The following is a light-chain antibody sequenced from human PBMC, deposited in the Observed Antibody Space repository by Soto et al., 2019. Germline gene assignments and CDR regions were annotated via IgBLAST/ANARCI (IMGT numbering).Light chain of an antibody. V-gene: IGKV3-11*01. Sequence: EIVLTQSPATLSLSPGERATLSCRASQSVSSYLAWYQQKPGQAPRLLIYDASNRATGIPARFSGSGSGTDFTLAICSLDPDDFAVYYCQQRSNWPLSLTLGGGTTVDLK. CDR2: DAS. CDR1: QSVSSY. CDR3: QQRSNWPLSLT. J-gene: IGKJ4*01.